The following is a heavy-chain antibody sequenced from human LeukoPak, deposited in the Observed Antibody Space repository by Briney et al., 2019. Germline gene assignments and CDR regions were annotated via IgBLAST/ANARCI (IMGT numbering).Heavy chain of an antibody. CDR2: ITGTGGST. J-gene: IGHJ4*02. Sequence: GGSLRLSCAASGFTFSDYYMSWIRQAPGKGLEWVSGITGTGGSTYYADSVKGRFTVSRDTSKNTLYLQMNSLRAEDTAIYYCAKDHGTAVAGFYYWGQGTLVTVSS. CDR3: AKDHGTAVAGFYY. CDR1: GFTFSDYY. V-gene: IGHV3-23*01. D-gene: IGHD6-19*01.